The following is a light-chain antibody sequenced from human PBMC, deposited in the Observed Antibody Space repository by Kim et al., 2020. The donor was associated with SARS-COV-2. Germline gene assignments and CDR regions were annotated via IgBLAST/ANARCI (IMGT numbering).Light chain of an antibody. V-gene: IGKV3-11*01. CDR3: QQRSNWPLT. CDR1: QSVSSY. Sequence: LTPRERATLTCRASQSVSSYLAWYQPKPGQAPRLLIYDASNRATGIPARFSGSGSGTDFTLTISSLEPEDFAVYYCQQRSNWPLTFGGGTKVDIK. J-gene: IGKJ4*01. CDR2: DAS.